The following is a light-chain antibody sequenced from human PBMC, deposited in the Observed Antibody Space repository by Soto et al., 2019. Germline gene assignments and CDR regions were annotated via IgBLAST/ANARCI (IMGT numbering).Light chain of an antibody. CDR1: SSDVGAYNY. V-gene: IGLV2-8*01. CDR3: SSYAGSSWV. J-gene: IGLJ3*02. Sequence: QSALTQPPSASGSPGQSVTISCTGTSSDVGAYNYVSWYQQHPGKAPKLMIYDVSKRPSGVPYRLSGSKSGNAASLTVSGLQGEDEADYYCSSYAGSSWVFGGGTKVTVL. CDR2: DVS.